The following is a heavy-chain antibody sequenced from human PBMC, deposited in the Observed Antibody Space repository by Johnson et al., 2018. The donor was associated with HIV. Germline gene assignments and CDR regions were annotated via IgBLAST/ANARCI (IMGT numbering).Heavy chain of an antibody. CDR1: GFTFSSYA. V-gene: IGHV3-30-3*01. CDR2: ISYDGTKK. J-gene: IGHJ3*02. Sequence: QVQLVESGGGVVQPGRSLRLSCAASGFTFSSYAMHWVRQAPGKGLEWVAVISYDGTKKYYADSVKGRFTISRDNSKNTLYLQMNSLRAEDTAVYYCAREYDAFDIWGQGTMVTDSS. CDR3: AREYDAFDI.